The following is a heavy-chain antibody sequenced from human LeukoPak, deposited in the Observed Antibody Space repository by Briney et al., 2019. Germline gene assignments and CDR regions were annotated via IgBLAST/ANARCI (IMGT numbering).Heavy chain of an antibody. CDR1: GGTFSSYA. V-gene: IGHV1-69*05. D-gene: IGHD3-10*01. Sequence: SVKVSCKASGGTFSSYAISWVRQAPGQGLEWMGGIIPIFGTANYAQKFQGRVTITTDESTSTAYMELSSLRSEDTAVYYCARDTIESTRGSGSSYFDYWGQGTLVTVSS. CDR3: ARDTIESTRGSGSSYFDY. CDR2: IIPIFGTA. J-gene: IGHJ4*02.